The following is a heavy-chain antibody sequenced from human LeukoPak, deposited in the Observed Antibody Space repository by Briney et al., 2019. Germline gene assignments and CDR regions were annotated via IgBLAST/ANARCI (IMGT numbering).Heavy chain of an antibody. D-gene: IGHD6-13*01. J-gene: IGHJ6*03. CDR1: GFTFSSYW. CDR3: AREGSSWYTYYYYMDV. Sequence: GGSLRLSCAASGFTFSSYWMSWDRQAPGKGLEWVANIKQDGSEKYYVDSVKGRFTISRDNAKNSLYLQMNSLRAEDTAVYYRAREGSSWYTYYYYMDVWGKGTTVTVSS. CDR2: IKQDGSEK. V-gene: IGHV3-7*01.